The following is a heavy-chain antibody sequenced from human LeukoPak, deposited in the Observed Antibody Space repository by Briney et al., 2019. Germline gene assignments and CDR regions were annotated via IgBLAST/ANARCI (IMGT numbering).Heavy chain of an antibody. CDR2: VSISSGTI. V-gene: IGHV3-48*04. CDR1: GFTSTGHN. Sequence: GGSLRLSCAASGFTSTGHNMNWVRQAPGKGLEWISFVSISSGTIYYADSVKGRFSISRDNAKSSLDLQMNSLRAEDTAVYYCARAPRDVVVPAAIRGYYYYYYYMDVWGKGTTVTVSS. J-gene: IGHJ6*03. CDR3: ARAPRDVVVPAAIRGYYYYYYYMDV. D-gene: IGHD2-2*02.